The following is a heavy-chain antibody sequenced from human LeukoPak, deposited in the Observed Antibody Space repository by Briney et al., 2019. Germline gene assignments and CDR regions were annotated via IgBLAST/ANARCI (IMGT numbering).Heavy chain of an antibody. J-gene: IGHJ4*02. D-gene: IGHD3-10*01. CDR3: ARTAKHYYGSETYYFFDY. CDR1: GGSITRTTYH. Sequence: PSETLSLTCSVSGGSITRTTYHWGWIRQPPGKGLEWIGSMHYTGSGNYNPFLKSRVTISLDMSKRQFSLKLRSVTPADTAVYYCARTAKHYYGSETYYFFDYWGQGTLVTVSS. V-gene: IGHV4-39*07. CDR2: MHYTGSG.